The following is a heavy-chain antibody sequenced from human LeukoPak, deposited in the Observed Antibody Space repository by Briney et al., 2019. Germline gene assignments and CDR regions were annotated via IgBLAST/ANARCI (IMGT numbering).Heavy chain of an antibody. CDR2: IYYSGST. CDR1: CGPISCSTEY. CDR3: ARVPPNRISLDC. J-gene: IGHJ4*02. V-gene: IGHV4-39*07. D-gene: IGHD2-15*01. Sequence: SETLSLTCSVSCGPISCSTEYWGPIRQPPGKGLEWIGSIYYSGSTYYNPSLKSRVTISIDTSKNQFSLKLSSVTAADTAVYYCARVPPNRISLDCWGQGTLVTV.